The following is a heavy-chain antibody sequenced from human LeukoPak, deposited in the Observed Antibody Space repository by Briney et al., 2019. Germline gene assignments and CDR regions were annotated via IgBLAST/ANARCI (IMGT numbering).Heavy chain of an antibody. V-gene: IGHV3-30*04. D-gene: IGHD6-13*01. J-gene: IGHJ4*02. CDR3: AREESSSWAFDY. Sequence: GGSLRLSCAASGFTFSASSMHWVRQAPGKGLEWVALISDDGSNESFADSVKGRFTISRDNSKNTLYLQMNSLRAEDTAVYYCAREESSSWAFDYWGQGTLVTVSS. CDR2: ISDDGSNE. CDR1: GFTFSASS.